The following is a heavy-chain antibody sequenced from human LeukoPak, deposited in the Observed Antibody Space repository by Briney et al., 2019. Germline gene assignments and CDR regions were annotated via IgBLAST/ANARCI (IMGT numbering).Heavy chain of an antibody. CDR1: GYTLTELS. CDR3: PTITPPKSAPHYYGLS. J-gene: IGHJ4*02. Sequence: ASVKVSCKVSGYTLTELSMHWVRQAPGKGLEWMGGFDPEDGETIYAQKFQGRVTMIDGTATDTAHMELSSLRSEDTDVYYCPTITPPKSAPHYYGLSWGQGTLVTVSS. D-gene: IGHD3-10*01. CDR2: FDPEDGET. V-gene: IGHV1-24*01.